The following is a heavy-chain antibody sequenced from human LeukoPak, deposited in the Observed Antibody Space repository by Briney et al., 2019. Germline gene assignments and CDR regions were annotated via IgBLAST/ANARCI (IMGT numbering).Heavy chain of an antibody. V-gene: IGHV3-7*05. J-gene: IGHJ4*02. Sequence: GGSLRLSCAASGFTFSGYWMSWVRQAPGKGLAWVANIKHDGSEKYYVDSVKGRFTISRDNAKNSLYLQMDSLRAEDTAIYYCARTPFGYTSSWWGQGTLVTVSS. CDR3: ARTPFGYTSSW. D-gene: IGHD6-13*01. CDR2: IKHDGSEK. CDR1: GFTFSGYW.